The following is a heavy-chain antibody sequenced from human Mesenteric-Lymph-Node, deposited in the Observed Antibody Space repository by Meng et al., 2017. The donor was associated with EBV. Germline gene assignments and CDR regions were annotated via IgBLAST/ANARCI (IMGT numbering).Heavy chain of an antibody. J-gene: IGHJ1*01. CDR3: AGGGGHADYFAEYFHN. CDR2: FYHLGSP. D-gene: IGHD4-17*01. V-gene: IGHV4/OR15-8*01. CDR1: GGSITTSAW. Sequence: LWVSALGLVNPAVTLSLPRVVSGGSITTSAWGSCSRHPPGKGLEWFGEFYHLGSPNSNPSLRSRVTIPVANSKNRFSLRLNSVTAADTAVYYCAGGGGHADYFAEYFHNWGQGTLVTVSS.